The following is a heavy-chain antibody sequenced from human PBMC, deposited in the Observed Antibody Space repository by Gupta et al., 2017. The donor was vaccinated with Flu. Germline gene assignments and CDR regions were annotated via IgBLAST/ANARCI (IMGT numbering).Heavy chain of an antibody. J-gene: IGHJ5*02. CDR2: INHSGST. Sequence: QVQLQQWGAGLLKPSETLSLTCAVYGGSFSGYYWSWIRQPPGKGLEWIGEINHSGSTNYNPSLKSRVTISVDTSKNQFSLKLSSVTAADTAVYYCAWGGCCSDWFDPWGQGTLVTVSS. D-gene: IGHD3-10*02. CDR3: AWGGCCSDWFDP. CDR1: GGSFSGYY. V-gene: IGHV4-34*01.